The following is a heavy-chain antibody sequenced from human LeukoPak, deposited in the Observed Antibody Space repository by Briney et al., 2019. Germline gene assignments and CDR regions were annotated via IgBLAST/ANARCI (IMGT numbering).Heavy chain of an antibody. CDR2: ISRSGDTI. CDR3: AKDRYYVD. CDR1: GFTFSSYE. D-gene: IGHD3-10*02. V-gene: IGHV3-48*03. Sequence: GGSLRLSCAASGFTFSSYEMNWVRQAPGKGPEWVSYISRSGDTIYYADSVKGRFTISRDNAKNPLYLQMNSLRAEDTAVYYCAKDRYYVDWGQGTLVTVSS. J-gene: IGHJ1*01.